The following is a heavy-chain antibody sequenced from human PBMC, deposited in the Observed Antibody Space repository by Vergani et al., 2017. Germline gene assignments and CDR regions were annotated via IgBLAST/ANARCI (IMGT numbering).Heavy chain of an antibody. D-gene: IGHD6-19*01. CDR3: ARDPNSSGWYYFDY. J-gene: IGHJ4*02. CDR1: GFSFRTFG. CDR2: ISSSSSYI. V-gene: IGHV3-21*01. Sequence: EVQLLESGGGLVQPGGSLRLSCAGSGFSFRTFGMSWVRQAPGKGLEWVSTISSSSSYIYYADSVKGRFTISRDNAKNSLYLQMNSLRAEDTAVYYCARDPNSSGWYYFDYWGQGTLVTVSS.